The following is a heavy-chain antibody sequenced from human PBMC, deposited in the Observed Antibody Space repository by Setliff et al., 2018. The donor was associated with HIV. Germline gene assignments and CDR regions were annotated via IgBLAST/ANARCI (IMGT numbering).Heavy chain of an antibody. CDR3: VRFYYYGSGSYGH. J-gene: IGHJ4*02. D-gene: IGHD3-10*01. V-gene: IGHV3-48*04. Sequence: GGSLRLSCAASGFSFSSYSINWVRQAPGKGLEWVSYISSSSSTIYYADSVKGRFTISRDNAKNSLYLQMNSLRAEDTAVYYCVRFYYYGSGSYGHWGQGTLVTVSS. CDR2: ISSSSSTI. CDR1: GFSFSSYS.